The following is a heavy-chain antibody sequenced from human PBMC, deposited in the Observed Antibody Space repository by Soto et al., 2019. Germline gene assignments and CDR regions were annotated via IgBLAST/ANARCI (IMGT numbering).Heavy chain of an antibody. J-gene: IGHJ4*02. V-gene: IGHV4-59*01. CDR2: IYYSGST. CDR1: GGSIRSYW. CDR3: AKNEGSGRMSY. Sequence: QVQLQESGPGLVKPSETLSLTCTVSGGSIRSYWWSWIRQSPGKGLEWIGYIYYSGSTNYNPSLKSRVTISLDTSKNQFSLRLNSVTAADTAVYYCAKNEGSGRMSYWGQGTLVTVSS. D-gene: IGHD3-10*01.